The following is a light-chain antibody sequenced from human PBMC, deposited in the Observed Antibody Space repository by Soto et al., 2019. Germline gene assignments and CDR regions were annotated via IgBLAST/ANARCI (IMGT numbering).Light chain of an antibody. J-gene: IGKJ1*01. CDR1: QSVGSS. V-gene: IGKV3-11*01. CDR2: DAS. Sequence: DILLTQSPATLSLSRGERATLSCRASQSVGSSLAWFQQKPGQPPRLLIYDASNRATGIPARFSGSGSGTDFTLTISSLQSEDFAVYYCQQYDKWPRTFGQGTKVDIK. CDR3: QQYDKWPRT.